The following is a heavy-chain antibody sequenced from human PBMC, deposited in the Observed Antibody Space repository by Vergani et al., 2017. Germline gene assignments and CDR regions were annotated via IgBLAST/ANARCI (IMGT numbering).Heavy chain of an antibody. CDR3: ARMVGGYCTNCVCSNPGNFDY. J-gene: IGHJ4*02. Sequence: EAQLVESGGGLVQPGGSLRLSCAASGFTFSSYWMHWVRQAPGKGLVWVSRIHSAGSSTSYADSVKVRFTISIDNAKNTLYLQMNSLRAEDTALYYCARMVGGYCTNCVCSNPGNFDYWGQGTLVTVSS. CDR1: GFTFSSYW. CDR2: IHSAGSST. D-gene: IGHD2-8*01. V-gene: IGHV3-74*01.